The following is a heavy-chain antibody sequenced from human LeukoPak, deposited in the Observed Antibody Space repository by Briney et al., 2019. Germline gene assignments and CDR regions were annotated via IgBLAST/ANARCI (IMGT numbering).Heavy chain of an antibody. V-gene: IGHV5-51*01. CDR2: FYPGDSDT. J-gene: IGHJ6*02. CDR1: GYSFTSYW. Sequence: GESLKISCKGSGYSFTSYWIGWVRQMPGKGLEWMGIFYPGDSDTRYSPSFQGQVTISADKSISTAYLQWSSLKASDTAMYYCARLPTESYYYGSGSYYNPSYYYGMDVWGQGTTVTVSS. CDR3: ARLPTESYYYGSGSYYNPSYYYGMDV. D-gene: IGHD3-10*01.